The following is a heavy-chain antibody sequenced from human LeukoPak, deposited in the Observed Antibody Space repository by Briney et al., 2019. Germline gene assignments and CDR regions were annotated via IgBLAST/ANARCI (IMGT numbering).Heavy chain of an antibody. CDR2: INPSGGST. CDR3: ARGCVVVPAAYDSIFDY. Sequence: ASVKASCKASRYTFTSYYTHWVRQAPGQGLEWMGIINPSGGSTSYAQKFQGRVTMTRDTSTSTVYMELSSLRSEDTAVYYCARGCVVVPAAYDSIFDYWGQGTLVTVSS. D-gene: IGHD2-2*01. V-gene: IGHV1-46*01. J-gene: IGHJ4*02. CDR1: RYTFTSYY.